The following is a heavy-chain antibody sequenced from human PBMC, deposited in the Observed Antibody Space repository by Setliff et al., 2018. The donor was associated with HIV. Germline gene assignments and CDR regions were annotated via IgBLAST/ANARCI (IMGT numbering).Heavy chain of an antibody. CDR3: ARRIDNSGSFPDKNWFDT. CDR1: GGSISSYC. CDR2: IFSSGST. V-gene: IGHV4-4*09. D-gene: IGHD3-10*01. Sequence: SETLSLTCTVSGGSISSYCWNWIRQSPGRGLEWIGFIFSSGSTKYNPSLQSRVTMSIDTSKNQFSLKLTSVTAADAAVYYCARRIDNSGSFPDKNWFDTWGQGSLVTVSS. J-gene: IGHJ5*02.